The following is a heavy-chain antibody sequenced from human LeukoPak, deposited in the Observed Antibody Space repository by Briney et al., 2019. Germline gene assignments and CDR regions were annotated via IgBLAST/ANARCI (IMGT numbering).Heavy chain of an antibody. V-gene: IGHV3-30*02. CDR1: GFTFSSYG. CDR2: IRYDGSNK. CDR3: AKYGAVTDYWYFDL. Sequence: PGGSLRLSCAASGFTFSSYGMHWVRQAPGKGLEWVAFIRYDGSNKYYADSVKGRFTISRDNSNNTLYLQMSSLRAEDTAVYSCAKYGAVTDYWYFDLWGRGTLVTVSS. D-gene: IGHD6-19*01. J-gene: IGHJ2*01.